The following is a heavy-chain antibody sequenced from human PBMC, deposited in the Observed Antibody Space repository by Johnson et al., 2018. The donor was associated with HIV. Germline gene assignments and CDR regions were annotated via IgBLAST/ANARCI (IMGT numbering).Heavy chain of an antibody. CDR3: ARDCNKPGNAFDI. CDR1: GFTFSSYG. J-gene: IGHJ3*02. V-gene: IGHV3-30*02. Sequence: VQLVESGGGVVQPGGSLRLSCAASGFTFSSYGMHWVRQAPGKGLEWVAFIRYDGSNKYYADSVKGRFTISRDNAKNSLYLQMNSLRAEDTALYYCARDCNKPGNAFDIWGQGTMVTVSS. CDR2: IRYDGSNK.